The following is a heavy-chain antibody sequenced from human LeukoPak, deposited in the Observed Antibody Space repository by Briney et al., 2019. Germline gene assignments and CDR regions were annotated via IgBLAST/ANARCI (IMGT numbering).Heavy chain of an antibody. CDR2: ISHSGST. CDR1: GASFSGYY. V-gene: IGHV4-34*01. CDR3: ARVYGGVWGSSRYWYNWFDP. D-gene: IGHD3-16*02. J-gene: IGHJ5*02. Sequence: PSETLSLTCAVSGASFSGYYWNWIRQPPGKGLEWIGEISHSGSTNYNPSLKSRVTISVDASNKQFSLKLSSVTAADTAAYYCARVYGGVWGSSRYWYNWFDPWGQGTLVTVSS.